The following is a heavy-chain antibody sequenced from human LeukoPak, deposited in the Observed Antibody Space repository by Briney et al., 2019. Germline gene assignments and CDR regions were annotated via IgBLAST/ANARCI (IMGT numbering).Heavy chain of an antibody. J-gene: IGHJ4*02. D-gene: IGHD3-22*01. Sequence: ASVKVSCKASGYTFTSYGISWVRQAPGQGLEWMGWISAYNGNTNYAQKLQGRVTMTTDTSTSTAHMELRSLRSDDTAVYYCARDSEDTMIVVVITPLGYWGQGTLVTVSS. CDR2: ISAYNGNT. CDR3: ARDSEDTMIVVVITPLGY. CDR1: GYTFTSYG. V-gene: IGHV1-18*01.